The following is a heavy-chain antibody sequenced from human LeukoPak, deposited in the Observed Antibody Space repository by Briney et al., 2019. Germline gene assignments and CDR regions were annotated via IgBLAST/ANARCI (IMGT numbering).Heavy chain of an antibody. V-gene: IGHV3-7*03. CDR3: ATDRGAL. J-gene: IGHJ4*02. CDR1: GFTFSSHW. Sequence: GGSLRLSCSASGFTFSSHWMNWVRQAPGKELEWVAQIKQYGREIYYLDSVKGRFTISRDDADNSGFLQMNSLRVEETAVYYCATDRGALWGQGTLVTVSS. CDR2: IKQYGREI. D-gene: IGHD5-12*01.